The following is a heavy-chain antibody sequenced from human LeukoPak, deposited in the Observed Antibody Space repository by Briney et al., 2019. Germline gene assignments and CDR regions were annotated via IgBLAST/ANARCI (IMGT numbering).Heavy chain of an antibody. CDR3: AKPERLRYFDWLLSYFDY. J-gene: IGHJ4*02. CDR1: GFTFSSYS. V-gene: IGHV3-21*04. Sequence: GGSLRLSCAASGFTFSSYSMNWVRQAPGKGLEWVSSISSSSSYIYYADSVKGRFTISRDNSKNTLYLQMNSLRAEDTAVYYCAKPERLRYFDWLLSYFDYWGQGTLVTVSS. CDR2: ISSSSSYI. D-gene: IGHD3-9*01.